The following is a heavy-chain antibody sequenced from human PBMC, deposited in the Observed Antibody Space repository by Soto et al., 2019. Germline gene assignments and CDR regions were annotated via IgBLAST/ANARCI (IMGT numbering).Heavy chain of an antibody. CDR3: TTEARQQLGPFDY. Sequence: PGGSLRLSCAASGFTFSNAWMSWVRQAPGKGLEWDSRIKSKTDSGTTDYAAPVKGRFTISRDDSKNTLFLQMNSLKTEDTAVYYCTTEARQQLGPFDYWGQGTLVTVSS. CDR1: GFTFSNAW. J-gene: IGHJ4*02. V-gene: IGHV3-15*01. CDR2: IKSKTDSGTT. D-gene: IGHD6-13*01.